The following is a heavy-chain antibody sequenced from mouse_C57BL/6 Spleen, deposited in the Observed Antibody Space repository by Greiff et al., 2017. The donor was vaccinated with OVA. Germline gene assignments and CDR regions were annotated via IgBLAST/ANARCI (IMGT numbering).Heavy chain of an antibody. Sequence: QVQLQQPGAELVMPGASVKLSCKASGYTFTSYWMHWVKQRPGQGLEWIGEIDPSDSSTNYNQKFKGKSTLTVDKSSSTAYMQISSLTSEDSAVDYCAREGGARGDYWGQGTTLTVSS. CDR1: GYTFTSYW. V-gene: IGHV1-69*01. CDR2: IDPSDSST. J-gene: IGHJ2*01. CDR3: AREGGARGDY. D-gene: IGHD3-1*01.